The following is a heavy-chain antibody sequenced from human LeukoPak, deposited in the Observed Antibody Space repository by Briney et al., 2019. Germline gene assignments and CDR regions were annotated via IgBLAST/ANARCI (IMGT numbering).Heavy chain of an antibody. V-gene: IGHV1-2*02. D-gene: IGHD5-24*01. CDR1: GYTFTGYY. Sequence: ASVKVSCKASGYTFTGYYMHWVRQAPGQGLEWMGWINPNSGGTNYAQKFQGRVTMTRDTSISTAYMELSRLRSDETAVYYCAMLLEMATINDYWGQGTLVTVSS. J-gene: IGHJ4*02. CDR2: INPNSGGT. CDR3: AMLLEMATINDY.